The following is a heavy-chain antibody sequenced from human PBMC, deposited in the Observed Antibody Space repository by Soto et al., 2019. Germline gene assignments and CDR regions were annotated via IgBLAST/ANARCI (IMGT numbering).Heavy chain of an antibody. CDR2: FYTSTST. V-gene: IGHV4-4*07. D-gene: IGHD5-12*01. J-gene: IGHJ4*02. Sequence: SETLPLTCTVSGGSISSYYWSWIRQPAGNGLDWIGRFYTSTSTNYNPSLKSRVTMSVDTSKNQFSLELSSVTAADTAVYYCARSVQEMATIWAGVYYLEYWGQGTLVTVSS. CDR3: ARSVQEMATIWAGVYYLEY. CDR1: GGSISSYY.